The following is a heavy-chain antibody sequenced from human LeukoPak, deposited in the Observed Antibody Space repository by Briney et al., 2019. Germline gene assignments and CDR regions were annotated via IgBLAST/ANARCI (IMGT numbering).Heavy chain of an antibody. CDR3: ARGARPQLLLLQARGDWFDP. CDR2: INHSGST. J-gene: IGHJ5*02. D-gene: IGHD2-2*01. V-gene: IGHV4-34*01. CDR1: GGSFSGYY. Sequence: SETLSLTCAVYGGSFSGYYWSWIRQPPGKGLEWIGEINHSGSTNYNPSLKSRVTISVDTSKNQFSLKLSSVTAADTAVYYCARGARPQLLLLQARGDWFDPWGQGTLVTVSS.